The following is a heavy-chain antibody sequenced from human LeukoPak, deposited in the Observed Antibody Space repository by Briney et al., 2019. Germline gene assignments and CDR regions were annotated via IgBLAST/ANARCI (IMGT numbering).Heavy chain of an antibody. V-gene: IGHV1-2*06. Sequence: ASVKASCKASGYTFTGYYMHWVRQAPGQGLEWMGRINPNSGGTNYAQKFQGRVTMTRDTSISTAYMELSRLRSDDTAVYYCARDLYCGGDCYTDYWGQGTLVTVSS. CDR3: ARDLYCGGDCYTDY. CDR2: INPNSGGT. D-gene: IGHD2-21*02. CDR1: GYTFTGYY. J-gene: IGHJ4*02.